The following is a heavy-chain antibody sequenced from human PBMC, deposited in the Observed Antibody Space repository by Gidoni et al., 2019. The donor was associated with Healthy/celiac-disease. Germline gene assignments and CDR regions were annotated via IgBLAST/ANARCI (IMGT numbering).Heavy chain of an antibody. CDR3: AKGITIFGVVISYFDY. V-gene: IGHV3-23*01. D-gene: IGHD3-3*01. Sequence: EVQLLESGGGLVQPGGSLRPSCAASGCPFSSYAMSWVRQAPGKGLEWVSAISGSDGSTYYADSVKGRFTISRDNSKNTLYLQMNSLRAEDTAVYYCAKGITIFGVVISYFDYWGQGTLVTVSS. CDR1: GCPFSSYA. CDR2: ISGSDGST. J-gene: IGHJ4*02.